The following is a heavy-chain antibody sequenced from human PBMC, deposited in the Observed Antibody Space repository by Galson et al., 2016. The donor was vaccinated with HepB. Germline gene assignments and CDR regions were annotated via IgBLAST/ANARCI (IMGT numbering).Heavy chain of an antibody. CDR2: INHSGST. V-gene: IGHV4-34*01. J-gene: IGHJ4*02. CDR1: GGSFGPYY. Sequence: SETLSLTCAVYGGSFGPYYWSWIRQSPGKGLEWIGEINHSGSTSYNPSFESRVIISVDTSKNQFSLRLTSMTAADTGVYYCARGFRDYPALSRQPLVRTPRQKRPFDYWGQGTLVTVSS. D-gene: IGHD3-16*01. CDR3: ARGFRDYPALSRQPLVRTPRQKRPFDY.